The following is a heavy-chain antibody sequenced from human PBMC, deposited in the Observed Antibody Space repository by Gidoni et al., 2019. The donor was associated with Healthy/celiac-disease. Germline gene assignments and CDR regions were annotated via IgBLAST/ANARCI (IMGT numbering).Heavy chain of an antibody. CDR3: ARHGAAVADYYYYYGMDV. CDR1: RYSFTSYW. D-gene: IGHD6-19*01. Sequence: EVQLVQSGAEVKKPGESLKISCKGSRYSFTSYWIGWVRQMPGKGLEWMGIIYPGDSDTRYSPSFQGQVTISADKSISTAYLQWSSLKASDTAMYYCARHGAAVADYYYYYGMDVWGQGTTVTVSS. CDR2: IYPGDSDT. V-gene: IGHV5-51*01. J-gene: IGHJ6*02.